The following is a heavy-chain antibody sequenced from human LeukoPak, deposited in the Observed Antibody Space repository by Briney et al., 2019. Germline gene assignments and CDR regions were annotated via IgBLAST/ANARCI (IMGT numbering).Heavy chain of an antibody. CDR2: TYYRSQWYN. J-gene: IGHJ2*01. CDR3: VRSQSVGYRYFDL. CDR1: ADSVSSNSAA. D-gene: IGHD3-3*01. V-gene: IGHV6-1*01. Sequence: SQTLSLTCVISADSVSSNSAAWNWIRQSPSRGLEWLGRTYYRSQWYNDYAVSVKSRITVNPDTSKNQFSLQLNSVTPEDTAVYYCVRSQSVGYRYFDLWGRGTLVTVSS.